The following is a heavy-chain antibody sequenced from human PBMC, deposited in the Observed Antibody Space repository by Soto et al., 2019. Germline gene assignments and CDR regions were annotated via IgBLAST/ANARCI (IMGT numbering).Heavy chain of an antibody. D-gene: IGHD6-19*01. CDR1: GGSISSYY. V-gene: IGHV4-59*12. Sequence: SETLSLTCTVSGGSISSYYWSWIRQPPGKGLEWIGYIYYSGSTNYNPSLKSRVTISRDNSKNTLYLQMNSLRAEDTAVYYCASRNSGWYFDYWGQGTLVTVSS. J-gene: IGHJ4*02. CDR2: IYYSGST. CDR3: ASRNSGWYFDY.